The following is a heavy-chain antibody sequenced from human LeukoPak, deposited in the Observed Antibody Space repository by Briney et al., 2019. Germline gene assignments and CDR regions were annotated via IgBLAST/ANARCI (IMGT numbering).Heavy chain of an antibody. CDR3: ARDRWIQLSSTYYYYGMDV. Sequence: ASVKVSCKASGGTFSSYAISWVRQAPGQGLEWMGRIIPILGIANYAQKFQGRVTITADKSTSTAYMELSSLRSEDTAVYYCARDRWIQLSSTYYYYGMDVWGQGTTVTVSS. V-gene: IGHV1-69*04. CDR1: GGTFSSYA. D-gene: IGHD5-18*01. CDR2: IIPILGIA. J-gene: IGHJ6*02.